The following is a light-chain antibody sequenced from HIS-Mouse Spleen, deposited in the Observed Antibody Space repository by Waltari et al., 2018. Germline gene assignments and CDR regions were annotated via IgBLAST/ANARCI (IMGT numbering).Light chain of an antibody. J-gene: IGKJ4*01. CDR1: QSVCSY. Sequence: EIVLTQSPATLSLSPGERATLSCRAIQSVCSYLAWYQQKPGQAPRPLIYDASNRATGIPARFSGSGSGTDFTLTISSLEPEDFAVYYCQQRSNWPPLTFGGGTKVEIK. V-gene: IGKV3-11*01. CDR3: QQRSNWPPLT. CDR2: DAS.